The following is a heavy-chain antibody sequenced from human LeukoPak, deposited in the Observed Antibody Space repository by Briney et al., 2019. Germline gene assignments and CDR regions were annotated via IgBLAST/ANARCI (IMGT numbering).Heavy chain of an antibody. CDR1: GFSFNSYT. CDR3: LRGDRRDY. CDR2: LDSSGAYI. V-gene: IGHV3-21*06. J-gene: IGHJ4*02. Sequence: GGSLRLSCAAAGFSFNSYTMNWARQAPGKVLEWLSSLDSSGAYIFYADAVKGRFIISRDNAKNSLYLQMNSLRVEDTAVYYCLRGDRRDYWGQGTLVTVSS.